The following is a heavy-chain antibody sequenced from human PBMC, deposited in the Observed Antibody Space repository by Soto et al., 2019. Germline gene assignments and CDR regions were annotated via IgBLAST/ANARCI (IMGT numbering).Heavy chain of an antibody. V-gene: IGHV4-61*01. Sequence: PSETLSLTCTVSGGSVRDGSFYWAWLRQPPGMGLEWIGHIYHSGSTIYNPSLKSRVTISVDTSKNQFSLNLNSMTPADAAVYYCAGYNWNYYFDPWGQGSLVTAPQ. CDR2: IYHSGST. CDR1: GGSVRDGSFY. D-gene: IGHD1-7*01. J-gene: IGHJ5*02. CDR3: AGYNWNYYFDP.